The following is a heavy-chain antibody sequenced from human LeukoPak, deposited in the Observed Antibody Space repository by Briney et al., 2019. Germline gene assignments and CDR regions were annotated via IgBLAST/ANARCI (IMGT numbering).Heavy chain of an antibody. CDR2: ISGGGVST. D-gene: IGHD2-21*01. CDR3: AKSRGGASASLHY. J-gene: IGHJ4*02. CDR1: GFTFSGYA. V-gene: IGHV3-23*01. Sequence: GALRLSCAASGFTFSGYAMRWVRQAPGQGLEWGSTISGGGVSTYYADSVKGRFTISRDNSQNTLSLQMNSLRAEDTAVYYCAKSRGGASASLHYWGQGTLVAISS.